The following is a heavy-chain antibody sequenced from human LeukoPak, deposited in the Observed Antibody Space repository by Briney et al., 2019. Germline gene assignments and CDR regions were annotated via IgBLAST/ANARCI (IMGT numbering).Heavy chain of an antibody. V-gene: IGHV3-30-3*01. CDR3: ASGTYYYDSSGYLNY. CDR2: ISYDGSNK. J-gene: IGHJ4*02. CDR1: GFTFSSYA. Sequence: GGSLRLSCAAPGFTFSSYAMHWVRQAPGKGLEWVAVISYDGSNKYYADSVKGRFTISRDNSKNTLYLQMNSLRAEDTAVYYCASGTYYYDSSGYLNYWGQGTLVTVSS. D-gene: IGHD3-22*01.